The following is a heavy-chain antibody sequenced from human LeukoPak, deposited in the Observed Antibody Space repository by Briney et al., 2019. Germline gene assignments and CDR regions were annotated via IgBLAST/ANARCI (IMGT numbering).Heavy chain of an antibody. Sequence: SGPTLVKPTQTLTLTRTFSGVSPSTRGGGWGWIRQPPGKALEWLGLIDWNDDKRYSPSLKSRLTITKDTSKNQVVLTMTNMDPVDTATYYCAHSTSSPVLRFLEWLSNTYYFDYWGQGTLVTVSS. CDR2: IDWNDDK. J-gene: IGHJ4*02. CDR3: AHSTSSPVLRFLEWLSNTYYFDY. V-gene: IGHV2-5*01. D-gene: IGHD3-3*01. CDR1: GVSPSTRGGG.